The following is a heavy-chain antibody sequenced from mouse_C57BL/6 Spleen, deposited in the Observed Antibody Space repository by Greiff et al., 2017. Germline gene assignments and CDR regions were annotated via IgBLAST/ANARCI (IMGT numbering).Heavy chain of an antibody. CDR3: ARREIYSNYESY. D-gene: IGHD2-5*01. J-gene: IGHJ3*01. CDR2: IDPSDSYT. Sequence: QVQLKESGAELVKPGASVKLSCKASGYTFTSYWMQWVKQRPGQGLEWIGEIDPSDSYTNYNQKFKGKATLTVDTSSSTAYMQLSSLTSEDSAVYYCARREIYSNYESYWGQGTLVTVSA. V-gene: IGHV1-50*01. CDR1: GYTFTSYW.